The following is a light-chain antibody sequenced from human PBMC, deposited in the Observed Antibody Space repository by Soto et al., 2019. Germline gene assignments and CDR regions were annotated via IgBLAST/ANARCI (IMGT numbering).Light chain of an antibody. V-gene: IGLV2-8*01. J-gene: IGLJ1*01. CDR2: EVV. CDR3: KSYAGSNIYV. CDR1: KSDIGVYDF. Sequence: QSVLTQPPSASGSPGQSVTISCTGTKSDIGVYDFVSWYQHHPGKAPRLIIYEVVQRPSGVPDRFSGSKSGNTASLTVSGLQAADEADYFCKSYAGSNIYVFGSGTKVTVL.